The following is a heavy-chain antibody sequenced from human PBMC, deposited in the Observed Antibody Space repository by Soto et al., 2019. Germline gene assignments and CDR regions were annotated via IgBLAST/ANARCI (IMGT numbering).Heavy chain of an antibody. CDR1: GFSVTANY. Sequence: EVRVVESGGGLIQPGRSLRLSCEVSGFSVTANYMSWVRQAPGKGLEWVSVIYSGGSTYYIDSVKGRFSISRDISKNTLYLQMNNLRAEDTAVYYCHGYGYWGQGTLVTVSS. D-gene: IGHD5-12*01. CDR2: IYSGGST. CDR3: HGYGY. V-gene: IGHV3-53*01. J-gene: IGHJ4*02.